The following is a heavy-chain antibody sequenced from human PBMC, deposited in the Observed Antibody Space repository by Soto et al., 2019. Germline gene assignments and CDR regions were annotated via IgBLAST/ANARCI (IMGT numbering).Heavy chain of an antibody. CDR3: AGEGQGATHDYSEAFDI. D-gene: IGHD1-26*01. CDR1: GFTFSSYA. J-gene: IGHJ3*02. CDR2: ISYDGSNK. Sequence: QVQLVESGGGVVQPGRSLRLSCAASGFTFSSYAMHWVRQAPGKGLEGVAVISYDGSNKYYADSVKGRFTISRDKSKNTLYLQRNSLRAEDTAVYYCAGEGQGATHDYSEAFDIWGQGTMVTVSS. V-gene: IGHV3-30-3*01.